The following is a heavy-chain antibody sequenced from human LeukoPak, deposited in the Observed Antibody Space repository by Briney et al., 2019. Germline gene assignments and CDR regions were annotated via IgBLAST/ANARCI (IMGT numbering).Heavy chain of an antibody. V-gene: IGHV3-73*01. J-gene: IGHJ4*02. D-gene: IGHD4-17*01. CDR2: IKTKGDSYAT. CDR3: TRRSGDYVEGYSDS. Sequence: GGSLKLSCEVSGFTFSGSAMHWVRQASGKGLEWVGRIKTKGDSYATGYSASVKGRFTISRDDSKNTAYLQMNSLKTEDTGVYYCTRRSGDYVEGYSDSLGQGTLVTVSS. CDR1: GFTFSGSA.